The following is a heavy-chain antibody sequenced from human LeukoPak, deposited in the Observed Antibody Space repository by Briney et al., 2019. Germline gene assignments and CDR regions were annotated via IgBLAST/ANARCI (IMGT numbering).Heavy chain of an antibody. V-gene: IGHV1-8*03. CDR2: MNPNSGNT. Sequence: ASVKVSXKASGYTFTSYDINWVRQATGQGLEWMGWMNPNSGNTGYAQKFQGRVTITRNTSISTAYMELSSLRSEDTAVYYCAGVGIAAAGGLDYWGQGTLVTVSP. J-gene: IGHJ4*02. CDR1: GYTFTSYD. D-gene: IGHD6-13*01. CDR3: AGVGIAAAGGLDY.